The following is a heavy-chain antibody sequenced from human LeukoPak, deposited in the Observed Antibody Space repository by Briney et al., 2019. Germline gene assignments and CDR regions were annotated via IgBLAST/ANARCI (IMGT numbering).Heavy chain of an antibody. CDR1: GGSFSGYY. D-gene: IGHD2-2*01. J-gene: IGHJ4*02. CDR2: INHSGST. Sequence: PSETLSLTCAVYGGSFSGYYWSWIRQPPGKGLEWIGEINHSGSTNYNPSLKSRVTISVDTSKNQFSLKLSSVTAADTAVYYCARAGGYCSSTSCEFDYWGQGTLVTVSS. V-gene: IGHV4-34*01. CDR3: ARAGGYCSSTSCEFDY.